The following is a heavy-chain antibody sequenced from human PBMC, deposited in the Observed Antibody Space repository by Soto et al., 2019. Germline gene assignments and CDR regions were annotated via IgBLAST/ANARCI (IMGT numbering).Heavy chain of an antibody. V-gene: IGHV1-46*01. CDR3: ARDFSSAGGYYDFWSGYYGPVDY. D-gene: IGHD3-3*01. Sequence: ASVKVSCKASGYPVTSYYMHWVRQAPGQGLEWMGIINPSGGSTSYAQKFQGRVTMTRDTSTSTVYMELSSLRSEDTAVYYCARDFSSAGGYYDFWSGYYGPVDYWGQGTLVTVSS. CDR1: GYPVTSYY. J-gene: IGHJ4*02. CDR2: INPSGGST.